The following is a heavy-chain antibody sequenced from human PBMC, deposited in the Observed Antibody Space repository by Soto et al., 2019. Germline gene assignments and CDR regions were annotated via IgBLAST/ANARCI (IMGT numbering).Heavy chain of an antibody. CDR2: VSSDGNHK. Sequence: QVQLVESGGGVVQPGEPLRLSCAASGFPFNNYAMHWVRQAPGRGLEWVAAVSSDGNHKHYANSVKGRFTISRDKSKNTLILQMNSLRVEDTAIYYCERDSEEPTGIFCFDPWGQGTLITVSS. V-gene: IGHV3-30-3*01. J-gene: IGHJ5*02. D-gene: IGHD2-8*02. CDR1: GFPFNNYA. CDR3: ERDSEEPTGIFCFDP.